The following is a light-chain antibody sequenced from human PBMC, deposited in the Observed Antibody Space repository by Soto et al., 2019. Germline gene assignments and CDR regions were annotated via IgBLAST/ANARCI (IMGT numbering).Light chain of an antibody. J-gene: IGKJ1*01. CDR2: AAS. CDR3: HQSYSAPWT. V-gene: IGKV1-39*01. CDR1: QSISSY. Sequence: DIQVTQSPSSLSASVGDRVTITCRASQSISSYLNWYRQKPGRAPNLLIYAASKLQSGVPSRFSGSGSGTDFTLTISSLLPGDSAIYYCHQSYSAPWTFGQGTMVEIK.